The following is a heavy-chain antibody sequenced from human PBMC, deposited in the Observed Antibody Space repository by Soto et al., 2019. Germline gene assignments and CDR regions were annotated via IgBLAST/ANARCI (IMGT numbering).Heavy chain of an antibody. Sequence: EVQLVESGGGLVQPGGSLRLSCAASGFTFSSYWMHWVRQAPGKGLVWVSRINSDGSSTSYADSVKGRFTISRDNAKNTLYLQMNSLRAEDTAVYYCARLSSGHYDILPVSDYWGQGTLVTVSS. CDR1: GFTFSSYW. CDR3: ARLSSGHYDILPVSDY. J-gene: IGHJ4*02. V-gene: IGHV3-74*01. D-gene: IGHD3-9*01. CDR2: INSDGSST.